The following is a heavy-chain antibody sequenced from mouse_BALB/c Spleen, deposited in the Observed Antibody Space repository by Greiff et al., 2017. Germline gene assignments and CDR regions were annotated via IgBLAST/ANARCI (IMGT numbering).Heavy chain of an antibody. CDR2: IDTSDSYT. CDR3: ARGGYYGYDGFAY. CDR1: GYTFTDYW. D-gene: IGHD2-2*01. V-gene: IGHV1-69*01. J-gene: IGHJ3*01. Sequence: VKLQESGAELVMPGASVKMSCKASGYTFTDYWMHWVKQRPGQGLEWIGAIDTSDSYTSYNQKFKGKATLTVDESSSTAYMQLSSLTSEDSAVYYCARGGYYGYDGFAYWGQGTLVTVAA.